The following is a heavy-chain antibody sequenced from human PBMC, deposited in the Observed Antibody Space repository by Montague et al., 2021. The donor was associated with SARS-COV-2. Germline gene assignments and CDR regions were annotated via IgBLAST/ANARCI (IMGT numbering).Heavy chain of an antibody. V-gene: IGHV3-11*01. CDR1: GFTLSDYY. J-gene: IGHJ4*02. CDR2: ISNTGLDI. D-gene: IGHD3-10*01. Sequence: SLSLSYAASGFTLSDYYMRWIRQAPGKGLEWLSYISNTGLDIKYGDSVKGRFTVSRDIAKNTLYLQMDSLRAEDTAVYYCARVLLGVSHGDYWGQGTLVTVSS. CDR3: ARVLLGVSHGDY.